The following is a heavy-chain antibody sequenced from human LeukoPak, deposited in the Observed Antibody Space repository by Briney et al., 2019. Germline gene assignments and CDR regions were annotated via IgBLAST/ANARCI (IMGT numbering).Heavy chain of an antibody. V-gene: IGHV6-1*01. Sequence: SQTLSLTCTISGDSVSSNSAAWNWIRQSPSRGLEWLGRTYYRSKWYNDYAVSVKSRITINPDTSKNQFSLQLNSVTPEDTAVYYCVSISGIYGFGTFDIWGQGTMVTVSS. CDR3: VSISGIYGFGTFDI. D-gene: IGHD1-26*01. CDR1: GDSVSSNSAA. CDR2: TYYRSKWYN. J-gene: IGHJ3*02.